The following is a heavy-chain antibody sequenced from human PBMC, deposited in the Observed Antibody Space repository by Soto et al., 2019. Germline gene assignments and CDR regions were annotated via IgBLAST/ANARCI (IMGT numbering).Heavy chain of an antibody. CDR1: GGSINRGDYY. J-gene: IGHJ5*02. CDR3: SRSLSDYGLSWFDP. CDR2: IYYSGST. D-gene: IGHD4-17*01. V-gene: IGHV4-30-4*01. Sequence: QVQLQESGPGLLKPSQTLSLTCTVSGGSINRGDYYWSWVRHPHGKALEGVDYIYYSGSTIYNPSRESRVTLSIDTSENQFSLKLSSVTDAATAVYYCSRSLSDYGLSWFDPWGPGTLVSVS.